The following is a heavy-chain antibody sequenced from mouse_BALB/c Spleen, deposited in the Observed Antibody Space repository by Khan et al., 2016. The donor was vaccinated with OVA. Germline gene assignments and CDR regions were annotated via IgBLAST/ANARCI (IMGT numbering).Heavy chain of an antibody. J-gene: IGHJ3*01. Sequence: VQLQESGAELVKPGASVRLSCKTSGYTFTSYWIQWVKQRPGQGLGWIGEIFPGTGTTYYNENFKGKATLTIDISSTTAYIQLSSLTSEASAVYFCARGYFGNYEFAYWGQGTRVTVSA. CDR2: IFPGTGTT. D-gene: IGHD2-1*01. CDR1: GYTFTSYW. CDR3: ARGYFGNYEFAY. V-gene: IGHV1S132*01.